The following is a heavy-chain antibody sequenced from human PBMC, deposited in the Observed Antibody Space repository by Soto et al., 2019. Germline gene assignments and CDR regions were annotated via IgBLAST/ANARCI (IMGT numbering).Heavy chain of an antibody. J-gene: IGHJ4*02. CDR3: ARGSGRPSSGWYYFDY. V-gene: IGHV1-69*13. CDR1: GGTFSSYA. D-gene: IGHD6-19*01. CDR2: IIPIFGTA. Sequence: AASVKVSCKASGGTFSSYAISWVRQAPGQGLEWMGGIIPIFGTANYAQKFQGRVTITADESTSTAYMELSSLRSEDTAVYYCARGSGRPSSGWYYFDYWGQGTLVTVSS.